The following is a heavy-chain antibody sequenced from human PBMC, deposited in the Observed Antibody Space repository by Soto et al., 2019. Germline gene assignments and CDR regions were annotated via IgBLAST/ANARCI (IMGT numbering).Heavy chain of an antibody. V-gene: IGHV4-59*08. CDR2: IYYSGST. Sequence: SETLSLTSTVSGGSISSYYWSWIRQPPGKGLEWIGYIYYSGSTNYNPSLKSRVTISVDTSKNQFSLKLSSVTAADTAVYYCARSITIFGVVITNHDAFDIWGQGTMVTVSS. D-gene: IGHD3-3*01. CDR3: ARSITIFGVVITNHDAFDI. CDR1: GGSISSYY. J-gene: IGHJ3*02.